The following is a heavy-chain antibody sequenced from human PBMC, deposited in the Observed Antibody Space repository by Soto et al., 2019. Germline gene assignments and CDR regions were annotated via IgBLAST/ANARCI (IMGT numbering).Heavy chain of an antibody. J-gene: IGHJ4*02. CDR3: ARATSVDAY. Sequence: EVQLVESGGDLVQPGGSLRLSCAASGFAFSGYWMSWVRQAPGKGLEGVANIKQDGSEKYYVDSVKGRFTISRDNAKNSLYLQMNRLRVEGTAVYYCARATSVDAYWGQGTLVTVSS. CDR1: GFAFSGYW. V-gene: IGHV3-7*01. CDR2: IKQDGSEK. D-gene: IGHD5-12*01.